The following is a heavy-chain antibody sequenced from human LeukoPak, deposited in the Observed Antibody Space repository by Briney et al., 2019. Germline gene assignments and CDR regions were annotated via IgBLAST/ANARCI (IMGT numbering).Heavy chain of an antibody. CDR1: GFTFSDYY. J-gene: IGHJ1*01. D-gene: IGHD6-19*01. Sequence: GGSLRLSCAASGFTFSDYYMSWIRQAPGKGLEWVSYISSSGSTIYYADSVKGRFTISRDNAKNSLYLQMNSLRAEDTAVYYCAKIPRRGGWYPEYFQHWGQGTLVTVSS. CDR3: AKIPRRGGWYPEYFQH. CDR2: ISSSGSTI. V-gene: IGHV3-11*01.